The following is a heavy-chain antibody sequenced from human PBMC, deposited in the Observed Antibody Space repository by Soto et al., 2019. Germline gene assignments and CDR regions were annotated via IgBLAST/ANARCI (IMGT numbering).Heavy chain of an antibody. J-gene: IGHJ4*02. CDR2: MSYDGTKE. CDR1: VCTFSTYG. V-gene: IGHV3-30*18. Sequence: GGSLRLSCASSVCTFSTYGMHCVRHSPGKWLEWVAAMSYDGTKEYYVDSVKGRFTISRDNSRNTLFLQLNSLRAEDTAVYYCAKQYGTTWIDHWGQGTLVTVSS. CDR3: AKQYGTTWIDH. D-gene: IGHD1-1*01.